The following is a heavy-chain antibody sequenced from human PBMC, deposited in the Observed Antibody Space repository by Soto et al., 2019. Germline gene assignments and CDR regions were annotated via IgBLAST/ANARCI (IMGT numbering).Heavy chain of an antibody. J-gene: IGHJ6*02. Sequence: QVQLVQSGAEVKKPGASVKVSCKASGYTFTSYAMHWVRQAPGQRLEWMGWINAGNGNTKYSQKFQGRVTITRDTSASTAYMELSSLRSEDTAVYYCAREGYNYLDYYYGMDVWGQGTTVTVSS. CDR3: AREGYNYLDYYYGMDV. V-gene: IGHV1-3*01. CDR1: GYTFTSYA. D-gene: IGHD5-12*01. CDR2: INAGNGNT.